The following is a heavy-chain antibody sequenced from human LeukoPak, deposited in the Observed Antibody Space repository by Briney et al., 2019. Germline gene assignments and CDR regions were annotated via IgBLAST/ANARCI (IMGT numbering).Heavy chain of an antibody. CDR3: AREKFPSSGWPIDWFDP. D-gene: IGHD6-19*01. J-gene: IGHJ5*02. CDR1: GYSFTSYD. CDR2: MNPNSGNT. V-gene: IGHV1-8*01. Sequence: ASVKVSCKASGYSFTSYDINWVRQATGQGLEWVGSMNPNSGNTDYAQRLQGRITLTRSTSITTAYMELSSLRSEDTAVYYCAREKFPSSGWPIDWFDPWGQGTLVTVSS.